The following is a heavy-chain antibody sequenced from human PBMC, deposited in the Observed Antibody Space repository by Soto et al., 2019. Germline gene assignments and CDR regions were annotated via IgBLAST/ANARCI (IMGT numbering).Heavy chain of an antibody. CDR3: ARALPLGWSGYYTYYGMDV. J-gene: IGHJ6*02. CDR2: IIPIFGTA. Sequence: GASVKVSCKASGGTFSSYAISWVRQAPGQGLEWMGGIIPIFGTANYAQKFQGRVTITADESTSTAYMELSSLRSEDTAVYYCARALPLGWSGYYTYYGMDVWGQGTTVTVSS. V-gene: IGHV1-69*13. CDR1: GGTFSSYA. D-gene: IGHD3-3*01.